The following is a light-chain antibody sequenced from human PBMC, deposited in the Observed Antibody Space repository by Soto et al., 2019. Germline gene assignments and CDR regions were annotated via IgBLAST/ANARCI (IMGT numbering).Light chain of an antibody. J-gene: IGKJ5*01. CDR3: QQSNRYPIT. CDR1: QSISTW. CDR2: DAS. V-gene: IGKV1-5*01. Sequence: DIQMTQSPSTLSASVGDRVTITCRASQSISTWLAWYQQKPGKAPKLLIYDASLLESGVSKRFSGSGSGTEFTLTINSLQPEDFATYYCQQSNRYPITFGQGTRLEIK.